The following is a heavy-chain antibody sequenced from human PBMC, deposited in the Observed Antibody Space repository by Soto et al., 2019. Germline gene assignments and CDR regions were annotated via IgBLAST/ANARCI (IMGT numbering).Heavy chain of an antibody. CDR3: AKGGTGPLLEQGGSSWREAYNWFDP. D-gene: IGHD6-13*01. J-gene: IGHJ5*02. CDR1: GFTFSSYA. Sequence: GGSLRLSCAASGFTFSSYAMSWVRQAPGKGLEWVSAISGSGGSTYYADSVKGRFTISRDNSKNTLYLQMNSLRAEDTAVYYCAKGGTGPLLEQGGSSWREAYNWFDPWGQGTLVTVSS. V-gene: IGHV3-23*01. CDR2: ISGSGGST.